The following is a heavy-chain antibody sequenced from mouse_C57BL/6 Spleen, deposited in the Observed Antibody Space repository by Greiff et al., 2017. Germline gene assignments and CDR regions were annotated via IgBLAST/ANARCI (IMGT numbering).Heavy chain of an antibody. CDR1: GYTFTSYW. V-gene: IGHV1-7*01. Sequence: QVQLQQSGAELAKPGASVKLSCKASGYTFTSYWMHWVKQRPGRGLEWIGYINPSSGYTKYNQKFKDKATLTADKSSSTAYMQLSSLTYSDSAVYYCARYEEGYYDYSWFAYWGPGTLVTVSA. CDR3: ARYEEGYYDYSWFAY. CDR2: INPSSGYT. J-gene: IGHJ3*01. D-gene: IGHD2-4*01.